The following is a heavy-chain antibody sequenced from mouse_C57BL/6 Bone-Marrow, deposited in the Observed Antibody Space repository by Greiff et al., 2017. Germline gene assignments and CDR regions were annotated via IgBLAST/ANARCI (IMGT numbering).Heavy chain of an antibody. V-gene: IGHV1-81*01. Sequence: VQLKESGAELARPGASVKLSCKASGYTFTSYGISWVKQRTGQGLEWLGEIYPRSGNTYYNEKFKGKATLTADKSSSTAYMELRCLTSEDSAVYYCARVPLYYDYDCYAMDYWGQGTSVTVSS. CDR3: ARVPLYYDYDCYAMDY. CDR2: IYPRSGNT. CDR1: GYTFTSYG. J-gene: IGHJ4*01. D-gene: IGHD2-4*01.